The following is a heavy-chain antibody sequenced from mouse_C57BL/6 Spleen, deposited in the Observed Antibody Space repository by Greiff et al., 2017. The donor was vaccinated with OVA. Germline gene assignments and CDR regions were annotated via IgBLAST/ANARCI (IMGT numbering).Heavy chain of an antibody. D-gene: IGHD2-2*01. CDR3: ARSGGYRGYFDV. J-gene: IGHJ1*03. CDR1: GYAFSSSW. V-gene: IGHV1-82*01. Sequence: QVQLQQSGPELVKPGASVKISCKASGYAFSSSWMNWVKQRPGKGLEWIGRIYPGDGDTNYNGKFKGKASLTADKSSSTAYMQLSSLTSEDSAVYFCARSGGYRGYFDVWGTGTTVTVSS. CDR2: IYPGDGDT.